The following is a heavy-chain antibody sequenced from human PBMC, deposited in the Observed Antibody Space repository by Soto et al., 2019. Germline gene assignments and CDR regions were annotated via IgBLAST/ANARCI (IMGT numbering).Heavy chain of an antibody. Sequence: QVQLVQSGAEVKKPGSSVKVSCKASGGTFNNYPITWVRQAPGEGLEWMGGSIPIFGTANYAQKFQGRVTISVDESTSTAYMERSSLRSEDTAGYYCARGRGYSGDDHYYYFDMDVWGQGTTVTVSS. J-gene: IGHJ6*02. CDR1: GGTFNNYP. CDR2: SIPIFGTA. D-gene: IGHD5-12*01. CDR3: ARGRGYSGDDHYYYFDMDV. V-gene: IGHV1-69*01.